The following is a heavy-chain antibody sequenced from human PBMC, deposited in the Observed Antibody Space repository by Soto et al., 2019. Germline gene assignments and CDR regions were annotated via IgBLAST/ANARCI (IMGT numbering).Heavy chain of an antibody. CDR1: GGTFSNHA. Sequence: QVHLVQSGAEVKKPGSSVKVSCKASGGTFSNHAINWVRQAPGQGLEWMGRIIPIFSTTNYAQKFPGRVSFTADESTITAYMELSSLKHDDTAVYYCAREVAADGTFREDVFDIWGQGTLVTVSS. V-gene: IGHV1-69*12. CDR2: IIPIFSTT. J-gene: IGHJ3*02. D-gene: IGHD6-13*01. CDR3: AREVAADGTFREDVFDI.